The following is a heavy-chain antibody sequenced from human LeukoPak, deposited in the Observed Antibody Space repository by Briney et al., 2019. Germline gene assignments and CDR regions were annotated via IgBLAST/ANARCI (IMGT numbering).Heavy chain of an antibody. V-gene: IGHV3-48*01. Sequence: EGSLRLSCAASGFTFSSYSMNWVRQAPGKGLEWVSYISSSSSTIYYADSVKGRFTISRDNAKNSLYLQMNSLRAEDTAVYYCARVSGGDSSWGQGTLVTVSS. CDR3: ARVSGGDSS. CDR1: GFTFSSYS. CDR2: ISSSSSTI. D-gene: IGHD3-16*01. J-gene: IGHJ4*02.